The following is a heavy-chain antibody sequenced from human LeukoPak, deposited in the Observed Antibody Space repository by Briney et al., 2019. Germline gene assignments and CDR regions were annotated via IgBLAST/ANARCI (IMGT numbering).Heavy chain of an antibody. CDR3: ARVSHYDFWSGYYTASFYYYGMDV. CDR2: INHSGST. Sequence: SETLSLTRAVYGGSFSGYYWSWIRQPPGKGLEWIGEINHSGSTNYNPSLKSRVTISVDTSKNQFSLKLSSVTAADTAVYYCARVSHYDFWSGYYTASFYYYGMDVWGQGTTVTVSS. CDR1: GGSFSGYY. D-gene: IGHD3-3*01. V-gene: IGHV4-34*01. J-gene: IGHJ6*02.